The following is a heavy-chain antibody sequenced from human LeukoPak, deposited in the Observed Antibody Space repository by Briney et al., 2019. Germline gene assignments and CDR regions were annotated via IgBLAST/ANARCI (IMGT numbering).Heavy chain of an antibody. CDR2: IIPIFGTA. D-gene: IGHD5-12*01. CDR3: ARGDSGYDLGYWYFDL. J-gene: IGHJ2*01. V-gene: IGHV1-69*06. CDR1: GGTFSSYA. Sequence: ASVKVSCKASGGTFSSYAISWVRQAPGQGLEWMGGIIPIFGTASYAQKFQGRVTITADKSTSTAYMELSSLRSEDTAVYYCARGDSGYDLGYWYFDLWGRGTLVTVSS.